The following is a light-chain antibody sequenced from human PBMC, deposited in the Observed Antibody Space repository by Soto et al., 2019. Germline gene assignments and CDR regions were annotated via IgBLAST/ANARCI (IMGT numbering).Light chain of an antibody. V-gene: IGKV1-27*01. Sequence: DIQMTQSPSSLSASVGDRVTITCRASQGISNYLAWYQQKPGKVPKLLIYAASTLQSGVPSWFSGSGSGTYFTLTISSLQPEDVATYYCQKYNSAPRTFGQGTKVEIK. CDR1: QGISNY. CDR3: QKYNSAPRT. CDR2: AAS. J-gene: IGKJ1*01.